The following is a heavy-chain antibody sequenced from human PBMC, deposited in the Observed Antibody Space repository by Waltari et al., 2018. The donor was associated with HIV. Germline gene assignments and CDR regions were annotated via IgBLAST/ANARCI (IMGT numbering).Heavy chain of an antibody. V-gene: IGHV3-7*01. D-gene: IGHD5-18*01. Sequence: EVQLVESGGGLVQPGGSLRLSCAASGSTFGSRWMSWVRQAPGKGLEWVANIKQDGSEKYYVDSVKGRFTISRDNAKNSLYLQMNSLRAEDTAVYYCARDLGYSYGYVSDYWGQGTLVTVSS. J-gene: IGHJ4*02. CDR2: IKQDGSEK. CDR3: ARDLGYSYGYVSDY. CDR1: GSTFGSRW.